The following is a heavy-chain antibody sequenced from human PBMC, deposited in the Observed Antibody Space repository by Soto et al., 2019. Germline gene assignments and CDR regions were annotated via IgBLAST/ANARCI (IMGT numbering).Heavy chain of an antibody. CDR3: AREGPQRPDYYGSGSYPNWFDP. CDR2: INPSGGST. Sequence: ASVKVSCXASGYTFASYYMHWVRQAPGQGLEWMGIINPSGGSTSYAQKFQGRVTMTRDTSTSTVYMELSSLRSEDTAVYYCAREGPQRPDYYGSGSYPNWFDPWGQGTLVTVSS. CDR1: GYTFASYY. J-gene: IGHJ5*02. V-gene: IGHV1-46*03. D-gene: IGHD3-10*01.